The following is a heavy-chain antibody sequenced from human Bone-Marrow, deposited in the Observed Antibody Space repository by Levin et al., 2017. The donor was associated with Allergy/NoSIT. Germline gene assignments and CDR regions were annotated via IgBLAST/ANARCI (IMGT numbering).Heavy chain of an antibody. V-gene: IGHV1-3*01. D-gene: IGHD3-16*02. CDR3: AREEDLGELSFAYFQH. Sequence: ASVKVSCKASGYTFTSYAMHWVRQAPGQRLEWMGWINAGNGNTKYSQKFQGRVTITRDTSASTAYMELSSLRSEDTAVYYCAREEDLGELSFAYFQHWGQGTLVTVSS. J-gene: IGHJ1*01. CDR2: INAGNGNT. CDR1: GYTFTSYA.